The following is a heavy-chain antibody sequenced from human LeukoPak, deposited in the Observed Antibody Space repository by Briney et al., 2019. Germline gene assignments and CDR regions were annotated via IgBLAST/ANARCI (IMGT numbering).Heavy chain of an antibody. J-gene: IGHJ5*02. Sequence: QSGGSLRLSCAVSGFRVRDYYMSRVRQAPGKELEWVGLIRDSVEAFDAYFVRGRFAISRDESENTLYLQMNSLRVEDTAVYFCARDRAALQDWVEFDPWGQGTPVIVSS. D-gene: IGHD3/OR15-3a*01. V-gene: IGHV3-66*03. CDR2: IRDSVEA. CDR3: ARDRAALQDWVEFDP. CDR1: GFRVRDYY.